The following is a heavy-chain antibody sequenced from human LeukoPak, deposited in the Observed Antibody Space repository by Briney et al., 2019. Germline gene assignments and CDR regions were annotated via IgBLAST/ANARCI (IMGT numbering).Heavy chain of an antibody. J-gene: IGHJ6*03. Sequence: GGSLRLSCAASGFTFDDYAMHWVRQAPGKGLEWVSGISWNSGRIGYADSVKPRFTISRDNAKNSLYLHINILRAEDTALYYCAKDIGPGTGYYYYYMDVWGKGTTVTVSS. CDR2: ISWNSGRI. CDR3: AKDIGPGTGYYYYYMDV. V-gene: IGHV3-9*01. CDR1: GFTFDDYA. D-gene: IGHD6-13*01.